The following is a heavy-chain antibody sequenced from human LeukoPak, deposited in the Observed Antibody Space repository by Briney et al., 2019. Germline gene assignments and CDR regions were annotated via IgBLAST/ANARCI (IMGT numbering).Heavy chain of an antibody. CDR3: ARYCTSTTCILRGFDY. J-gene: IGHJ4*02. CDR1: GFSFTSGHY. D-gene: IGHD2-2*01. V-gene: IGHV4-38-2*01. CDR2: IYHTGSA. Sequence: SETLSLTCSVSGFSFTSGHYWGWIRQPPGKGLEWIADIYHTGSAHYNPSLKSRVTISVDTSKNQFSLKLSSVTAADTAVYYCARYCTSTTCILRGFDYWGQGTLVTVSS.